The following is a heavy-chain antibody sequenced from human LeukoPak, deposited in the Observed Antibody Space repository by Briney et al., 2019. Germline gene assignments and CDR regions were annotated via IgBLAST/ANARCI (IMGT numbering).Heavy chain of an antibody. CDR1: GGSISRFH. J-gene: IGHJ3*02. D-gene: IGHD3-22*01. CDR3: VGTTMIVVVGPDAFDI. V-gene: IGHV4-59*01. CDR2: IYYSGST. Sequence: PSETLSLTCTVSGGSISRFHLSWVPQPPGEGLGWDGYIYYSGSTNYNPSLKSRVTISVDTSKNQFSLKLTSVTAADTAVYYCVGTTMIVVVGPDAFDIWGQGTMVTVSS.